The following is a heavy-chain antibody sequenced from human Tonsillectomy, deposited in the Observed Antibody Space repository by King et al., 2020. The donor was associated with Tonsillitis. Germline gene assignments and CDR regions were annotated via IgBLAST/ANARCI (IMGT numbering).Heavy chain of an antibody. Sequence: VQLVQSGGDFVQPGGSLRLFCAASGFTFSSYAMSWVRQAPGKGLEWVSAISGSGGSTYYAVSVKGRFTISRDNSKSTLYLQMNSLRAEDTAVYYCAKDISGWTRLYYFDYWGQGTLVTVSS. CDR2: ISGSGGST. CDR1: GFTFSSYA. CDR3: AKDISGWTRLYYFDY. J-gene: IGHJ4*02. V-gene: IGHV3-23*04. D-gene: IGHD6-19*01.